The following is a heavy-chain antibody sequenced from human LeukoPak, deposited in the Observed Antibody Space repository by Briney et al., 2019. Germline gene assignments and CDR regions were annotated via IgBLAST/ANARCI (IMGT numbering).Heavy chain of an antibody. CDR1: GGSISSYY. CDR2: IYYSGST. J-gene: IGHJ6*03. D-gene: IGHD2-2*01. Sequence: SETLSLTCTVSGGSISSYYWSWIRQPPGKGLEWIGYIYYSGSTNYNPSLKSRVTISVDTSKNQFSLKLSSVTAADTAVYYCAKQVESVVPAAMDYMDVRGKGTTVTVSS. CDR3: AKQVESVVPAAMDYMDV. V-gene: IGHV4-59*01.